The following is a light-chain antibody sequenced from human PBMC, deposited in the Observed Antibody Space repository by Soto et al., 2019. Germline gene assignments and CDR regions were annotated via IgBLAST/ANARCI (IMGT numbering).Light chain of an antibody. CDR1: QSVGSY. Sequence: EIVMTQSRATLSLSPGERSTLSCRASQSVGSYLAWYQQKPGQAPRLLIYDASNRATGIPARFSGSGSGTDFTLTISSLEPADFAVYHCQQRSNWPPITFGQATRLEIK. CDR2: DAS. J-gene: IGKJ5*01. V-gene: IGKV3-11*01. CDR3: QQRSNWPPIT.